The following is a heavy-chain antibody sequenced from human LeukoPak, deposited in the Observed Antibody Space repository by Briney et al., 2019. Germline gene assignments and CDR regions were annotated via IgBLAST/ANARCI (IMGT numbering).Heavy chain of an antibody. V-gene: IGHV3-74*01. CDR3: ARDLERYDFWSGDLGY. D-gene: IGHD3-3*01. CDR2: INSDGSST. Sequence: PGGSLRLSCVASGFTFSSYWMHWVRQAPGKGLVWVSRINSDGSSTSYADSVKGRFTISRGNAKNTLYLQMNSLRAEDTAVYYCARDLERYDFWSGDLGYWGQGTLVTVSS. J-gene: IGHJ4*02. CDR1: GFTFSSYW.